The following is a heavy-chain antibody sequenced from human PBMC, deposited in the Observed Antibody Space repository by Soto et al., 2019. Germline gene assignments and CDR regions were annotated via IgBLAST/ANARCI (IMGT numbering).Heavy chain of an antibody. CDR3: ARDRGIAARRGWFDP. J-gene: IGHJ5*02. Sequence: QVQLQESGPGLVMPSETLSLTCTVSGGSISSYYWSWIRQPPGKGLEWIGYIYYSGSTNYNPSLKSRVTISVDTSKNQFSLKLSSVTAADTAVYYCARDRGIAARRGWFDPWGQGTLVTVSS. V-gene: IGHV4-59*01. CDR2: IYYSGST. D-gene: IGHD6-6*01. CDR1: GGSISSYY.